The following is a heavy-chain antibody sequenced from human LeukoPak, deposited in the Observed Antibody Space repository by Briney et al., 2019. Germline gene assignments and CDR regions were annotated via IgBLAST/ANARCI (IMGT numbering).Heavy chain of an antibody. CDR2: MNPNSGNT. CDR3: ARGQGVYGDYYSRGMDV. D-gene: IGHD4-17*01. J-gene: IGHJ6*02. V-gene: IGHV1-8*01. Sequence: ASVKVSCKASGYTFTSYDINWVRQATGQGLEWMGWMNPNSGNTGYAQKFQGRVTMTRNTSISTAYMEPSSLRSEDTAVYYCARGQGVYGDYYSRGMDVWGQGTTVTVSS. CDR1: GYTFTSYD.